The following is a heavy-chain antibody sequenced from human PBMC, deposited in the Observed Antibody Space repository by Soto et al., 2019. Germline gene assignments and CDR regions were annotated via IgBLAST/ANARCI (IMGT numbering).Heavy chain of an antibody. Sequence: QVQLVQSGAEVKKPGASVKVACRASGYTFTSFDINWVRQATGQGLEWMGRMNPSSGNTDYAQKFQGRVTMTRDTPISTAYIELSSLRSEDTAVYYCARTRSGSYLWGQGTLLTVSS. V-gene: IGHV1-8*01. CDR3: ARTRSGSYL. D-gene: IGHD3-10*01. CDR2: MNPSSGNT. CDR1: GYTFTSFD. J-gene: IGHJ5*02.